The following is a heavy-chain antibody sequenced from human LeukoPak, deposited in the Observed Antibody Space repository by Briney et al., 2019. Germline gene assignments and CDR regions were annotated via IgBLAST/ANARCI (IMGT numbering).Heavy chain of an antibody. V-gene: IGHV4-39*07. CDR2: SHYSGSN. CDR1: GGSISSSSYY. D-gene: IGHD1-26*01. J-gene: IGHJ6*02. CDR3: ARVQRGVGAIEYYGLDV. Sequence: PSETLSLTCTVSGGSISSSSYYWGWIRQPPGKGLEWIGSSHYSGSNSYNPSLKSRVTISVDTSKNQFSLKLTSVPAADTAVYYSARVQRGVGAIEYYGLDVWGQGTTVTVSS.